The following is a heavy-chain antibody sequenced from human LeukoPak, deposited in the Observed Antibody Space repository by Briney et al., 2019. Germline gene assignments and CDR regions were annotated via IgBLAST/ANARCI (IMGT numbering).Heavy chain of an antibody. CDR1: GGTFTSSP. CDR3: ATDLIHYYASGAKT. Sequence: PGGSLRLSCAASGGTFTSSPMHWVRQAPGKGLEWVAVISYDGGDKYSADSVKGRFTISRDNAKNSLFLQMNSLRAEDTAVYYCATDLIHYYASGAKTWGQGTLVTVSS. V-gene: IGHV3-30*04. CDR2: ISYDGGDK. J-gene: IGHJ5*02. D-gene: IGHD3-10*01.